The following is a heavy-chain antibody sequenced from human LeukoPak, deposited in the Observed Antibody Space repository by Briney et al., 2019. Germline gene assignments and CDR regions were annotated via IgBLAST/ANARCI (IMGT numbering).Heavy chain of an antibody. CDR3: AKEGLSIFGVVITPITDY. J-gene: IGHJ4*02. Sequence: PGGSLRLSCAASGFTFSSYAMSWVRQAPGKGLEWVSAISGSGGSTYYADFVKGRFTISRDNSKNTLYLQMNSLRAEDTAVYYCAKEGLSIFGVVITPITDYWGQGTLVTVSS. CDR2: ISGSGGST. V-gene: IGHV3-23*01. CDR1: GFTFSSYA. D-gene: IGHD3-3*01.